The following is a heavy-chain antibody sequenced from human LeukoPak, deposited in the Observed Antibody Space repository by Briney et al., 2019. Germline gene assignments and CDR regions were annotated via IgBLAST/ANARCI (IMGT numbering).Heavy chain of an antibody. CDR2: INHSGST. V-gene: IGHV4-34*01. Sequence: PSETLSLTCAVYGGSFSGYYWSWIRQPPGKGLEWIGEINHSGSTNYNPSPKSRVTISVDTSKNQFPLKLSSVTAADTAVYYCARRAPGNYFDYWGQGTLVTVSS. J-gene: IGHJ4*02. D-gene: IGHD3-10*01. CDR3: ARRAPGNYFDY. CDR1: GGSFSGYY.